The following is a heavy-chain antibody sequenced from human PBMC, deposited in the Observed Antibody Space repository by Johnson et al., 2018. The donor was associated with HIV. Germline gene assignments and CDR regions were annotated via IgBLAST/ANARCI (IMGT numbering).Heavy chain of an antibody. Sequence: VQLVESGGGVVQPGGSLRLSCAASGFTFDDYGMSWVRQAPGKGLEWVSGINWNGGSKGYADSVKGRFTISRDNAKNSLYLQMNSLRAEDTAVYYCARGTITLIRGVIGFDIWGQGTMVTVSS. D-gene: IGHD3-10*01. CDR1: GFTFDDYG. J-gene: IGHJ3*02. V-gene: IGHV3-20*04. CDR3: ARGTITLIRGVIGFDI. CDR2: INWNGGSK.